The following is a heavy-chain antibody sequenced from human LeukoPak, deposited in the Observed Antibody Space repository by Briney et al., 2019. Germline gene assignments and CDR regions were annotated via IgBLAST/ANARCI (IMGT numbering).Heavy chain of an antibody. V-gene: IGHV3-7*01. J-gene: IGHJ6*04. CDR2: IKQDGSEK. CDR1: GFAFSSYW. Sequence: GGSLRLSCAASGFAFSSYWMNWVRQAPGKGLEWVANIKQDGSEKYYVDSVKGRFTISRDNAKNSLYLQMNSLRAEDTAVYYCAELGITMIGGVWGKGTTVTISS. CDR3: AELGITMIGGV. D-gene: IGHD3-10*02.